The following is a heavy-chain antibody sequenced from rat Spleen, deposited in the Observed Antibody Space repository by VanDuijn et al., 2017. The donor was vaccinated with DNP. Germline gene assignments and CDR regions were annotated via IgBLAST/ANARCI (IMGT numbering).Heavy chain of an antibody. CDR2: IWSGGNT. Sequence: QVQLKESGPGLVQPSQTLSLTCTVSEFSLTSNSVHWIRQPPGKGLEWVGAIWSGGNTDYNSALKSRLSISRDTSKSQVLLRMNRLQTEDTAIDFCTRGRYPGTNYYAMDAWGQGTSVTVSP. J-gene: IGHJ4*01. V-gene: IGHV2-1*01. CDR1: EFSLTSNS. CDR3: TRGRYPGTNYYAMDA. D-gene: IGHD1-4*01.